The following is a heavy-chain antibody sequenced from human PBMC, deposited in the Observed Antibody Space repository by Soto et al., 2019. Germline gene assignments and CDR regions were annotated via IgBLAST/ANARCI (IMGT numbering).Heavy chain of an antibody. CDR2: ISTNGGST. CDR1: GFTFSIYT. J-gene: IGHJ1*01. CDR3: ARPMIVVVISLFYH. Sequence: PXXSLRLSFSASGFTFSIYTMHWVLQAPGKGLEYVSSISTNGGSTHYADSVKGRFTISRDNSKNTLYLQMNSLRAGDTAVYYCARPMIVVVISLFYHWGQGTLVTVPQ. D-gene: IGHD3-22*01. V-gene: IGHV3-64*04.